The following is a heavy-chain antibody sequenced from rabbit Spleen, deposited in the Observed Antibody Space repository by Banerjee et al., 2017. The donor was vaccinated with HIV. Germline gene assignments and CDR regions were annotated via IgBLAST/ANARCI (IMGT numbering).Heavy chain of an antibody. Sequence: QSLEESGGGLVKPGASLTLTWKASGFSFHSGYDMCWVRQAPGKGLEWVACAYAGSSGSTYSATWAKGRFTISKTSSTTVTLQMTSLTAADTATYFCARDAGTSFSTYGMDLWGPGTLVTVS. J-gene: IGHJ6*01. CDR1: GFSFHSGYD. CDR3: ARDAGTSFSTYGMDL. V-gene: IGHV1S40*01. D-gene: IGHD8-1*01. CDR2: AYAGSSGST.